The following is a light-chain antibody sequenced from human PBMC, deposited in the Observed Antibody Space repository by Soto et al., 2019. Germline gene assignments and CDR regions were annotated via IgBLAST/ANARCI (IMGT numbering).Light chain of an antibody. Sequence: EIMMTQSPATLSVSPGDRATLSCRASQSVRSHLAWYQQKPGQAPRLLIYGASTRATGIPARFSGSGSGTEFTLTISSLQSEDSAVYYCQQYNNWPWTFGQGNKVEIK. CDR2: GAS. CDR1: QSVRSH. CDR3: QQYNNWPWT. V-gene: IGKV3-15*01. J-gene: IGKJ1*01.